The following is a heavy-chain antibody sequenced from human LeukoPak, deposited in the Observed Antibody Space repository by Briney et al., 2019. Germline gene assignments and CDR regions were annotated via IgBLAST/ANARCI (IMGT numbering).Heavy chain of an antibody. D-gene: IGHD3-16*02. J-gene: IGHJ4*02. Sequence: PGGSLRLSCAASGFAFNDYYMTWIRQAPGKGLQWVSYISSSGDIKYYADSVRGRFTVSRDNAKNSLYLQMNSLRAEDTAVYYRACHWGNYRDDWGQGTLVTVSS. CDR1: GFAFNDYY. V-gene: IGHV3-11*01. CDR2: ISSSGDIK. CDR3: ACHWGNYRDD.